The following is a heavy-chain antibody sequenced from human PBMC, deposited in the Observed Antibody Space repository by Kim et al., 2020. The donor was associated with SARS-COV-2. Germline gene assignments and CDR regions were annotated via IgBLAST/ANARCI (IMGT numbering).Heavy chain of an antibody. CDR3: ARGQRLSTYDFWSGYFSYFDY. V-gene: IGHV4-34*01. D-gene: IGHD3-3*01. CDR2: INHSGST. CDR1: GGSFSGYY. J-gene: IGHJ4*02. Sequence: SETLSLTCAVYGGSFSGYYWSWIRQPPGKGLEWIGEINHSGSTNYNPSLKSRVTISVDTSKNQFSLKLSSVTAADTAVYYCARGQRLSTYDFWSGYFSYFDYWGQGTLVTVSS.